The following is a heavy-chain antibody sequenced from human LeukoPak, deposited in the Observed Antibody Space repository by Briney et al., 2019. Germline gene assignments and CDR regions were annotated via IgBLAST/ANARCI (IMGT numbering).Heavy chain of an antibody. D-gene: IGHD2/OR15-2a*01. J-gene: IGHJ4*02. Sequence: AETLSLTCTVSGGSISSYYWSWIRQPPGKGLEWIAYISDIGSINYNPSLKSRVTISLDTSKNQFSLKLSSVTAADTAVYYCAGHHPRNTVDFWGQGTLVTVSS. CDR2: ISDIGSI. CDR1: GGSISSYY. V-gene: IGHV4-59*08. CDR3: AGHHPRNTVDF.